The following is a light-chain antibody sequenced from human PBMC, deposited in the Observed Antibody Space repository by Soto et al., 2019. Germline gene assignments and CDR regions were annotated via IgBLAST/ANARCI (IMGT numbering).Light chain of an antibody. V-gene: IGLV1-40*01. Sequence: QSVLTQPPSVSGAPGQRVTISCTGSSSNIGAGYDVHWYQQLPGTAPKLLIYGNSNRPSGVPDRFSGSKSGTSASLAITGLQAEDEADYYCQSSDSRLSGSYVFGTGTRSPS. CDR2: GNS. CDR3: QSSDSRLSGSYV. CDR1: SSNIGAGYD. J-gene: IGLJ1*01.